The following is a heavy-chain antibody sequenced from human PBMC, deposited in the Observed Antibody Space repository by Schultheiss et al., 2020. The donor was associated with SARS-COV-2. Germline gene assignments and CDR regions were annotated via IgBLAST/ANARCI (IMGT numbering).Heavy chain of an antibody. CDR2: IIPILGIA. D-gene: IGHD6-19*01. CDR3: ARGGDTVAAGQLGY. Sequence: SVKVSCKASGGTFSSYAISWVRQAPGQGLEWMGRIIPILGIANYAQKFQGRVTITADKSTSTAYMELRSLRSDDTAVYYCARGGDTVAAGQLGYWGQGTLVTVSS. V-gene: IGHV1-69*04. J-gene: IGHJ4*02. CDR1: GGTFSSYA.